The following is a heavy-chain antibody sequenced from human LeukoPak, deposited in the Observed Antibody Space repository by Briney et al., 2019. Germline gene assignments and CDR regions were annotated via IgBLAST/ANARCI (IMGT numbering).Heavy chain of an antibody. Sequence: PSETLSLTCAVYGGSFSGYYWSWIRQPPGKGLEWIGEINHSGSTNYNPSLKSRVTISVDTFKNQFSLKLSSVTAADTAVYYCARGQLGITFDYWGQGTLVTVSS. CDR3: ARGQLGITFDY. CDR2: INHSGST. J-gene: IGHJ4*02. D-gene: IGHD7-27*01. V-gene: IGHV4-34*01. CDR1: GGSFSGYY.